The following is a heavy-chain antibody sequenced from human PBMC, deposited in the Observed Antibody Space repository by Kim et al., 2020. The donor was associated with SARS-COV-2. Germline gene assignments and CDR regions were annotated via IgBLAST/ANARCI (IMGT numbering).Heavy chain of an antibody. CDR1: GGSFSGHY. CDR2: IHQSGST. D-gene: IGHD2-2*01. V-gene: IGHV4-34*01. Sequence: SETLSLTCAVYGGSFSGHYWSWIRQPPGKGLEWIGEIHQSGSTNYNPSLKSRVTISIDTSKNQFSLKLSSVTAADTGFYYCARGRAGFFPAPMLGIGPHYDYFIMAVWRQGSSVTVSS. J-gene: IGHJ6*01. CDR3: ARGRAGFFPAPMLGIGPHYDYFIMAV.